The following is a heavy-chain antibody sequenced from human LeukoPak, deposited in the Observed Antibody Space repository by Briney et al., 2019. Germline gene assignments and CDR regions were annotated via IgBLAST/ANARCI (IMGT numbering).Heavy chain of an antibody. D-gene: IGHD7-27*01. CDR3: AKEGLAVLGIWEAVDY. CDR2: IHNIGNV. V-gene: IGHV3-23*05. CDR1: GITFSTYA. J-gene: IGHJ4*02. Sequence: GGSLRLSCAASGITFSTYAFSWVRQAPGKGLEWVSAIHNIGNVFYADSVKGRFTISRDNSRDTIHLQMSSLRAEDTAIYYCAKEGLAVLGIWEAVDYWGQGTLVTVSS.